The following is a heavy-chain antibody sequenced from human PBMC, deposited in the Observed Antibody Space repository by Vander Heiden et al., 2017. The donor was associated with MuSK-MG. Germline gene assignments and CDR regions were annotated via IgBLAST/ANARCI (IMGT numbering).Heavy chain of an antibody. V-gene: IGHV4-34*01. J-gene: IGHJ4*02. CDR1: GGSFSGSY. CDR3: ARVQGQIVVVPAAMMGGYFDY. Sequence: QVQLQQWGAGLLKPSETLSLTCAVYGGSFSGSYWSWIRQPPGKGLEWIGEINHSGSTNYNPSLKSRVTISVDTSKNQFSLKLSSVTAADTAVYYCARVQGQIVVVPAAMMGGYFDYWGQGTLVTVSS. D-gene: IGHD2-2*01. CDR2: INHSGST.